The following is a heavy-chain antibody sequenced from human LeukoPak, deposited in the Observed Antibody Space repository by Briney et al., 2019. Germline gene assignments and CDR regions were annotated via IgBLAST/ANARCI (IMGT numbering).Heavy chain of an antibody. D-gene: IGHD1-26*01. CDR2: IYTSGST. J-gene: IGHJ3*02. CDR3: ARDKGVYSGSYPGAFDI. CDR1: GGSISSGSYY. Sequence: ASETLSLTCTVSGGSISSGSYYWSWIRQPVGKGLEWIGRIYTSGSTNYNPSLKSRVTISVDTSKNQFSLKLSSVTAADTAVYYCARDKGVYSGSYPGAFDIWGQGTMVTVSS. V-gene: IGHV4-61*02.